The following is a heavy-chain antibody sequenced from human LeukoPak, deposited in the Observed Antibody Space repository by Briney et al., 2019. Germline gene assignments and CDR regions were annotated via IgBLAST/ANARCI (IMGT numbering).Heavy chain of an antibody. CDR3: ASSNRVEFFDY. D-gene: IGHD2-8*01. Sequence: SLKVSCKASGCTFSSYAISWVRQAPGQGLEWMGGIIPIFGTANYAQKFQGRVTITADESTSTAYMELSSLRSEDTAVYYCASSNRVEFFDYWGQGTLVTVSS. CDR1: GCTFSSYA. V-gene: IGHV1-69*13. J-gene: IGHJ4*02. CDR2: IIPIFGTA.